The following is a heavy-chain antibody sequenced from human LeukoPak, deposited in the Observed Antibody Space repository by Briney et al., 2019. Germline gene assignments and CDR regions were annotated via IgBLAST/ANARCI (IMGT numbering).Heavy chain of an antibody. CDR3: ARQKITTSDY. V-gene: IGHV4-39*01. Sequence: PPETLSLTCSVSGGSISSSSYYWGWIRQPPGKGLEWIGSIYYSGSTYYNPSLKSRLTMSVDTSKNQFSLKLSSVTAADTAVYYCARQKITTSDYWGQGNMVTVSS. D-gene: IGHD3-22*01. CDR2: IYYSGST. J-gene: IGHJ4*02. CDR1: GGSISSSSYY.